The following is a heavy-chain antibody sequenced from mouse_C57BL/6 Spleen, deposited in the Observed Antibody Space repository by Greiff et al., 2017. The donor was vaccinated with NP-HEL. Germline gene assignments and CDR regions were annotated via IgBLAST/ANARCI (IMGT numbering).Heavy chain of an antibody. J-gene: IGHJ3*01. CDR2: ISYDGSN. V-gene: IGHV3-6*01. Sequence: QLQESGPGLVKPSQSLSLTCSVTGYSITSGYYWNWIRQFPGNKLEWMGYISYDGSNNYNPSLKNRISITRDTSKNQFFLKLNSVTTEDTATYYCARGSIYDGYEGFAYWGQGTLVTVSA. CDR1: GYSITSGYY. D-gene: IGHD2-3*01. CDR3: ARGSIYDGYEGFAY.